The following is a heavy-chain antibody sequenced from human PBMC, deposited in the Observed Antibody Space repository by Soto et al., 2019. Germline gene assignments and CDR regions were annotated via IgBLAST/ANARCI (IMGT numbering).Heavy chain of an antibody. J-gene: IGHJ4*02. D-gene: IGHD3-22*01. CDR1: GFTFSNYA. Sequence: GGSLRLSCAASGFTFSNYAMSWVRQAPGRGLEWVSTISGSVGYRYYADSVKGRFTISRDNSKNTLYLQMSSLRAEDTAVYYCAKSGDDDSSGYYLEYFDYWGQGTLVTVSS. CDR2: ISGSVGYR. V-gene: IGHV3-23*01. CDR3: AKSGDDDSSGYYLEYFDY.